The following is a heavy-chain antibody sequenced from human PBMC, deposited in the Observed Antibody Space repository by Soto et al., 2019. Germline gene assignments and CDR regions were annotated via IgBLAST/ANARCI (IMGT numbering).Heavy chain of an antibody. CDR3: ARDRNNDFWSGYPEGNWFDP. CDR1: GGSISSYY. CDR2: IYYSGST. J-gene: IGHJ5*02. D-gene: IGHD3-3*01. Sequence: XASLSLPCTVSGGSISSYYWSWIRQPPGKGLEWIGYIYYSGSTNYNPSLKSRVTISVDTSKNQFSLKLSSVTAADTAVYYCARDRNNDFWSGYPEGNWFDPWGQGTLVTVSS. V-gene: IGHV4-59*01.